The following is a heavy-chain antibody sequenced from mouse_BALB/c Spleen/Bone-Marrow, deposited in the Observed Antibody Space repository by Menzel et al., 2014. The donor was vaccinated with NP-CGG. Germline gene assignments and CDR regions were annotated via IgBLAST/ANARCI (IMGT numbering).Heavy chain of an antibody. D-gene: IGHD1-1*01. V-gene: IGHV5-9-3*01. CDR1: GFTFSSYA. J-gene: IGHJ2*01. Sequence: EVKLMESGGGLVKPGGSLKLSCAASGFTFSSYAMSWVRQTPGKRLEWVATISSGGSYTYYPDSVKGRFTISRDNAKNTLYLQMSSLRSEDTAMYYCARHITTVVADYWGQGTTLTVSS. CDR2: ISSGGSYT. CDR3: ARHITTVVADY.